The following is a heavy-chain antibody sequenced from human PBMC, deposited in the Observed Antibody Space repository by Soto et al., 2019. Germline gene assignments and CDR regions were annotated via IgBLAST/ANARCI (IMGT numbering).Heavy chain of an antibody. D-gene: IGHD3-3*01. CDR1: GYTFASYN. V-gene: IGHV1-8*01. CDR3: AGGGRYLEWFPCFDP. Sequence: ASVKVSCKASGYTFASYNIYWVRQVKGQGLEWMGWMNPNSGDKGYAQKFLDRVIMTRDTTIKTAYLELTSLTSEDTAVYYCAGGGRYLEWFPCFDPWGQETRVAVSS. J-gene: IGHJ5*02. CDR2: MNPNSGDK.